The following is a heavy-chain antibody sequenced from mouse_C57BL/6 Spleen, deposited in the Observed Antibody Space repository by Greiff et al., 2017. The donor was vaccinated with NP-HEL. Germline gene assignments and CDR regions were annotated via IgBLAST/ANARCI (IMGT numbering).Heavy chain of an antibody. CDR3: ARSTDGYFYAMDY. V-gene: IGHV1-54*01. CDR1: GYAFTNYL. J-gene: IGHJ4*01. Sequence: VQLVESGAELVRPGTSVKVSCKASGYAFTNYLIEWVKQRPGQGLEWIGVINPGSGGTNYNEKFKGKATLTADKSSSTAYMQLSSLTSEDSAVYFCARSTDGYFYAMDYWGQGTSVTVSS. CDR2: INPGSGGT. D-gene: IGHD2-3*01.